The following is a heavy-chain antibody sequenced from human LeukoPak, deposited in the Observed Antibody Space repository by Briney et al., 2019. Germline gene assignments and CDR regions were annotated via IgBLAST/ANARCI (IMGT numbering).Heavy chain of an antibody. Sequence: PGESLKISCKTSGYKFTNYWIGWVRQMPGKGLEWVGIIHPQESDTKYGPSFQGQVTISVDKSIFTAYLQWSSLKESDTAMYYCARGRPYDFWAARGLDYWGRGTLVTVSS. CDR2: IHPQESDT. D-gene: IGHD3-3*01. CDR1: GYKFTNYW. CDR3: ARGRPYDFWAARGLDY. J-gene: IGHJ4*02. V-gene: IGHV5-51*01.